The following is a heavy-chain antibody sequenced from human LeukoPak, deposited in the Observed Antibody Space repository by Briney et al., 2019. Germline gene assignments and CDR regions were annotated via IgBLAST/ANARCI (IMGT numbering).Heavy chain of an antibody. Sequence: SETLSLTCAVYGGSFSGYYWSWIRQPPGKGLEWIGEINHSGSTNYNPSLKSRVTISVDTSKNQFSLKLSSVTAADTAVYYCARGEGDLNPYYDFWSGSPPNWFDPWGQGTLVTVSS. CDR2: INHSGST. CDR1: GGSFSGYY. V-gene: IGHV4-34*01. D-gene: IGHD3-3*01. CDR3: ARGEGDLNPYYDFWSGSPPNWFDP. J-gene: IGHJ5*02.